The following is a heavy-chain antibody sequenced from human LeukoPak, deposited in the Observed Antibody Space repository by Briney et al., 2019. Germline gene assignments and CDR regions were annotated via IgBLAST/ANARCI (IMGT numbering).Heavy chain of an antibody. D-gene: IGHD2-2*01. CDR3: ARHSTTAGTEYAFDI. J-gene: IGHJ3*02. Sequence: SQTLSLTCTVSGGSLSSGSYYWSWIRQPAGKGLEWIGRIYTSGSTNYNPSLKSRVTISVDTSKNQFSLKLSSVTAADTAVYYCARHSTTAGTEYAFDIWGQGTMVTVSS. CDR2: IYTSGST. CDR1: GGSLSSGSYY. V-gene: IGHV4-61*02.